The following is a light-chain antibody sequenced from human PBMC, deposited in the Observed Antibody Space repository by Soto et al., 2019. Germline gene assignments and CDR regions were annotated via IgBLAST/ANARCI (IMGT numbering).Light chain of an antibody. V-gene: IGKV1-9*01. Sequence: DIQLTQSPSSLSVSVGDRVTITCRASQGISSYLAWYQQKPGKAPKLLIYAASTLQGGVPSRFSGSGSGTEFTLTISRLQPEDFATYYCQQFNSYPITFGQGTRLEIK. CDR1: QGISSY. CDR2: AAS. CDR3: QQFNSYPIT. J-gene: IGKJ5*01.